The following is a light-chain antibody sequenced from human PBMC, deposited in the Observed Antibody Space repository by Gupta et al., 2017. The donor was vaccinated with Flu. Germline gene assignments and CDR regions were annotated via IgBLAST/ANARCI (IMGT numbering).Light chain of an antibody. CDR1: NIGSKS. CDR2: DDS. Sequence: YVLTQPPPASVAPGQTARITRGGNNIGSKSVHWYQQKPGQAPVLVVYDDSDRPSGIPERFSGSNSGNTATLTISRVEAGDEADDYCQVWDSSSDHLVFGGGTKLTVL. CDR3: QVWDSSSDHLV. V-gene: IGLV3-21*02. J-gene: IGLJ3*02.